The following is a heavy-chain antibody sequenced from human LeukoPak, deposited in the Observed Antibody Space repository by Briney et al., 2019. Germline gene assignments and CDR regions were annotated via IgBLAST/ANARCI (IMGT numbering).Heavy chain of an antibody. CDR3: AKDSYDILTGYYGFHFFDY. CDR2: ISWDGGST. J-gene: IGHJ4*02. CDR1: GFTFGGYT. V-gene: IGHV3-43*01. Sequence: GGSLRLSCAASGFTFGGYTMHWVRQAPGKGLEWVSLISWDGGSTYYADSVKGRFTISRDNSKNSLYLQMNSLRTEDTALYYCAKDSYDILTGYYGFHFFDYWGQGTLVTVSS. D-gene: IGHD3-9*01.